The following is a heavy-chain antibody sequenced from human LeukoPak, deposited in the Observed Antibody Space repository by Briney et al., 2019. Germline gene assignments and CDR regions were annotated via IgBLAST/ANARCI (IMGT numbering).Heavy chain of an antibody. D-gene: IGHD5-18*01. V-gene: IGHV3-30*18. J-gene: IGHJ4*02. CDR2: ISYDGSNK. CDR3: AKDLGSYGFDY. CDR1: GFTFSSHG. Sequence: GGSLRLSCAASGFTFSSHGMHWVRQAPGKGLEWVAVISYDGSNKYYADSVKGRFTISRDNSKNTLYLQMNSLRAEDTAVYYCAKDLGSYGFDYWGQRTLVTVSS.